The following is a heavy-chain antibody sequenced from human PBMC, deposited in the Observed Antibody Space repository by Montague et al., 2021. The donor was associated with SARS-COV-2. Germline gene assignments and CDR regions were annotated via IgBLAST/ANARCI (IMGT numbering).Heavy chain of an antibody. CDR1: GDSINSDTAF. Sequence: SETLSLTCTVSGDSINSDTAFRGWVRQSPRKGLEWIGSMVYSGRNFYNGALRSRLTISVDTSKNQFSLELRAVTAADTGLYYCARHDHTDFGNPNWFDPWGQGTLVAVSS. J-gene: IGHJ5*02. CDR2: MVYSGRN. V-gene: IGHV4-39*01. D-gene: IGHD5-18*01. CDR3: ARHDHTDFGNPNWFDP.